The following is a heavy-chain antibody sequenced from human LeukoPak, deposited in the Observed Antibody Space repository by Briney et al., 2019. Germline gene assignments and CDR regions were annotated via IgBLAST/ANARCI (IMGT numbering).Heavy chain of an antibody. D-gene: IGHD6-19*01. CDR1: GFTFSNAW. CDR3: ASSIPIGWSPNTY. J-gene: IGHJ4*02. Sequence: GSLRLSCAASGFTFSNAWMSWVRQPPGKGLEWIGEIRHYDGHTKYNPSLKGRVTISIDKPRNHFSLTLTSVTAADTAIYYCASSIPIGWSPNTYWGQGTLVIVSS. CDR2: IRHYDGHT. V-gene: IGHV4-4*02.